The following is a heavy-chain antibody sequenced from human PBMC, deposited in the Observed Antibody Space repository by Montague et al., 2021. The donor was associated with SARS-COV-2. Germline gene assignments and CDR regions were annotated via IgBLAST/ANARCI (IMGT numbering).Heavy chain of an antibody. D-gene: IGHD2/OR15-2a*01. J-gene: IGHJ6*02. CDR3: ARHPGYCHSNYCYGPHTMDV. Sequence: SETLSLTCTVSGDSISSNTYFWAWIRQPPGQGLEYIGSIYYSGRTYHNPSLKSRVAMSVDTSKNHFSLHLSSVTAADTSVYFCARHPGYCHSNYCYGPHTMDVWGQGTTVTVSS. V-gene: IGHV4-39*01. CDR1: GDSISSNTYF. CDR2: IYYSGRT.